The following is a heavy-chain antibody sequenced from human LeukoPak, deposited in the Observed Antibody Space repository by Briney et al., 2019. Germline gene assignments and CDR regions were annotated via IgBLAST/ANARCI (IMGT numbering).Heavy chain of an antibody. J-gene: IGHJ6*02. CDR2: IYYSGST. CDR1: GGSISSSSYY. D-gene: IGHD3-3*01. CDR3: ARERIRFLEWSGMDV. V-gene: IGHV4-39*07. Sequence: PSETLSLTCTVSGGSISSSSYYWGWIRQPPGKGLEWIGSIYYSGSTNYNPSLKSRVTISVDTSKNQFSLKLSSVTAADTAVYYCARERIRFLEWSGMDVWGQGTTVTVSS.